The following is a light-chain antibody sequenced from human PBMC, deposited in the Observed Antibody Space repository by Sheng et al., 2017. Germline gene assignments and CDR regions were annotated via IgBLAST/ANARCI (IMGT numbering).Light chain of an antibody. CDR1: QGIGSA. V-gene: IGKV1-13*02. Sequence: IQLTQSPSSLSASVGDRVTISCRASQGIGSALAWYQQKPGRAPKFLIYDVSSLQSGVPSRFSGSGSGTEFTLTITSLQPDDFATYYCQQYNSFSTFGQGTKVEIK. CDR2: DVS. J-gene: IGKJ1*01. CDR3: QQYNSFST.